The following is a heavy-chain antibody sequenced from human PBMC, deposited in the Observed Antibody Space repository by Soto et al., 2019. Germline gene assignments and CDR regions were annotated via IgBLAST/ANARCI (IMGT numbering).Heavy chain of an antibody. CDR1: GGSISSSSSY. CDR2: IYYLGNT. V-gene: IGHV4-39*07. Sequence: SETLSLTCTVSGGSISSSSSYWGWIRQPPGKGLEWVGSIYYLGNTYYNPSLKSRVTISVDTSKNQFSLKLSSVTAADTAVYYCARTIVGTRRYFGYWGQGTLVTVSS. CDR3: ARTIVGTRRYFGY. D-gene: IGHD1-26*01. J-gene: IGHJ4*02.